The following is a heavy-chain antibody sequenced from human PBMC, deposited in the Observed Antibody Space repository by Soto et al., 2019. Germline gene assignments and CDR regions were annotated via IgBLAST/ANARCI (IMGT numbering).Heavy chain of an antibody. CDR2: IXYXGXXX. CDR1: GFTFSSYA. Sequence: GGSRRLSCAASGFTFSSYAMHWVRQAPGKGLEWVAVIXYXGXXXYXXXSVKGRFTISRDNSKNTLYLQMNSLRAEDTAVYYCARSTIVGTFDYWGQGTLVTVSS. CDR3: ARSTIVGTFDY. V-gene: IGHV3-30-3*01. D-gene: IGHD3-22*01. J-gene: IGHJ4*02.